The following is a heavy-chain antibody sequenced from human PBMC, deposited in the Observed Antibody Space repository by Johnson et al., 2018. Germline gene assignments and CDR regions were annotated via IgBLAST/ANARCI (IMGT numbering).Heavy chain of an antibody. D-gene: IGHD3-10*01. CDR3: ARDGRYYGSGSYYREDYYYYYMDV. Sequence: QVQLVESGGGVVQPGRSLRLSCAASGFTFSSYAMHWVRQAPGKGLEWVAVISYYGSNKYYADSVKGRFLISRDNFKNTLSLQMNSLRAEATAFYYGARDGRYYGSGSYYREDYYYYYMDVWGKGTTVTVSS. V-gene: IGHV3-30*04. CDR2: ISYYGSNK. J-gene: IGHJ6*03. CDR1: GFTFSSYA.